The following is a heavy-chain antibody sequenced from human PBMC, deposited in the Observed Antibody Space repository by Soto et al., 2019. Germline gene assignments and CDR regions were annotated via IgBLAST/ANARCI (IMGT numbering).Heavy chain of an antibody. CDR2: ISGSGGST. CDR1: GFTFSSYA. D-gene: IGHD2-15*01. J-gene: IGHJ4*02. Sequence: GGSLRLSCAASGFTFSSYAMSWVRQAPGKGLEWVSAISGSGGSTYYADSVKGRFTISRDNSKNTLYLQMNSLRAEDTAVYYCAKVVTYCSGGSCSYGDDYWGQGTLVTVSS. CDR3: AKVVTYCSGGSCSYGDDY. V-gene: IGHV3-23*01.